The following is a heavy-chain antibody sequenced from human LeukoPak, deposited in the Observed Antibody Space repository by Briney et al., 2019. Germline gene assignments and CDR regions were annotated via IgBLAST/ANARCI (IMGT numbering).Heavy chain of an antibody. CDR2: IRYDGSNK. V-gene: IGHV3-30*02. CDR3: AKDKSGSLFYFDY. Sequence: PGGSLRLSCAASGFTFSSYGMHWVRQAPGKGLEWVAFIRYDGSNKYYADSVKGRFTISRDNSKNTLYLQMNSLRAEDTAVYYCAKDKSGSLFYFDYWGQGTLVTVSS. J-gene: IGHJ4*02. CDR1: GFTFSSYG. D-gene: IGHD1-26*01.